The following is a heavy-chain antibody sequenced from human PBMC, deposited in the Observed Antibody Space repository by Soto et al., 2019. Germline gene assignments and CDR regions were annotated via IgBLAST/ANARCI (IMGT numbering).Heavy chain of an antibody. V-gene: IGHV5-51*01. CDR2: IYPGDSDT. CDR1: GYSFTTYW. J-gene: IGHJ4*01. D-gene: IGHD3-10*01. Sequence: GSLKISCKGSGYSFTTYWIAWVRQMPGKGLEWVGVIYPGDSDTRYSPSFEGHVTISVDKSVSTAFLQWNSLKASDNAMYYCARHSTSAPKDYWGQGTLVTVSS. CDR3: ARHSTSAPKDY.